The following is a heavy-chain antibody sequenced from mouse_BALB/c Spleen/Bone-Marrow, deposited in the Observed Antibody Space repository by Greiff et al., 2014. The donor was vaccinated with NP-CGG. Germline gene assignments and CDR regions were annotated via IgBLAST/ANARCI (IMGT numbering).Heavy chain of an antibody. D-gene: IGHD2-14*01. J-gene: IGHJ4*01. V-gene: IGHV5-9-4*01. CDR1: GFTFSSYA. CDR2: ISSGGSYT. CDR3: ARAYRYDGGYYYAMDY. Sequence: EVQLVESGGGSVKPGGSLKLSCAASGFTFSSYAMSWVRQSPEKRLEWVADISSGGSYTYYPDTVTGRFTISRDNAKNTLYLEMSSLRSEDTAMYYCARAYRYDGGYYYAMDYWGQGTSVTVSS.